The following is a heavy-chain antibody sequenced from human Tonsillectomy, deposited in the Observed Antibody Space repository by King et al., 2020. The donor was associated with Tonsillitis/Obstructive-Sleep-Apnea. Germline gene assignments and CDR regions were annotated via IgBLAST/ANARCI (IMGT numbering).Heavy chain of an antibody. D-gene: IGHD7-27*01. CDR2: INHSGST. J-gene: IGHJ4*02. V-gene: IGHV4-34*01. Sequence: VQLQQWGAGLLKPSETLSLTFAVYGGSFSGYNWTWIRQPPGKGLEWIGEINHSGSTTYDPSLKSRVTISLDTSKNQFSLKLSSVTAADTAVYYCAGQNLWGYYFDYWGQGTPVTVSS. CDR3: AGQNLWGYYFDY. CDR1: GGSFSGYN.